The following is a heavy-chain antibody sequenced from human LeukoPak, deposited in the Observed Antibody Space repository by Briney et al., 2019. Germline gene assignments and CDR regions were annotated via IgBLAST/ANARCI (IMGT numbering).Heavy chain of an antibody. CDR3: AKSSGIVVVPAAPGGAFDI. CDR1: GFTFDDYA. J-gene: IGHJ3*02. V-gene: IGHV3-9*01. CDR2: ISWNSGSI. Sequence: GGSLRLSCAASGFTFDDYAMHWVRQAPGKGLEWVSGISWNSGSIGYADSVKGRFTISRDNAKNSLYLQMNSPRAEDTALYYCAKSSGIVVVPAAPGGAFDIWGQGTMVTVSS. D-gene: IGHD2-2*01.